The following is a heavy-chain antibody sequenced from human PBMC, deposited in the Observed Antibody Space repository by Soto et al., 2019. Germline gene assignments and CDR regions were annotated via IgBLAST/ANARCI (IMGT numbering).Heavy chain of an antibody. CDR2: ISYDGSNK. CDR1: GFTFSSYG. D-gene: IGHD6-13*01. J-gene: IGHJ6*02. V-gene: IGHV3-30*18. Sequence: GGSLRLSCAASGFTFSSYGMHWVRQAPGKGLEWVAVISYDGSNKYYADSVKGRFTISRDNSKNTLYLQMNSLRAEDTAVYYCAKDLARYSSSQGWSYYYGMDVWGQGTTVTV. CDR3: AKDLARYSSSQGWSYYYGMDV.